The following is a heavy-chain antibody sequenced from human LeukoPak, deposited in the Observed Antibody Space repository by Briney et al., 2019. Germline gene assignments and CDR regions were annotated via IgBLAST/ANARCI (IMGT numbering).Heavy chain of an antibody. D-gene: IGHD6-6*01. Sequence: PSQTLSLTCTVSGGSVSSGSYYWSWIRQPPGKGLEWIGYIYYSGSTNYNPSLKSRVTISVDTSKNQFSLKLSSVTAADTAVYYCARGGSSSELGYWGQGTLVTVSS. V-gene: IGHV4-61*01. CDR3: ARGGSSSELGY. J-gene: IGHJ4*02. CDR2: IYYSGST. CDR1: GGSVSSGSYY.